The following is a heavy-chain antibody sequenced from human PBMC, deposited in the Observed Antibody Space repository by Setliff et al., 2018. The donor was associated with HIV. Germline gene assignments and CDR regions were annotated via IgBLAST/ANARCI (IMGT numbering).Heavy chain of an antibody. CDR1: GYSFTGYW. CDR2: IYPSDSDT. D-gene: IGHD3-3*01. CDR3: ARQPTDTSGYNNWFDS. Sequence: PGESLKISCKGSGYSFTGYWIGWVRQMPGKGLEWMGIIYPSDSDTRYSPSFQGQVTISADKSMSTAYLQWNSLKASDTAMYYCARQPTDTSGYNNWFDSWGQGTLVTVSS. J-gene: IGHJ5*01. V-gene: IGHV5-51*01.